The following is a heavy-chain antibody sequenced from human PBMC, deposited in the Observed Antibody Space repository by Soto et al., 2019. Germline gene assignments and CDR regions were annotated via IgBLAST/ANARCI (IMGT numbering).Heavy chain of an antibody. CDR2: IHYSGTA. D-gene: IGHD2-21*01. V-gene: IGHV4-59*08. J-gene: IGHJ4*02. Sequence: SETLSLTCTLSGDSVSNHFWSWIRQPPGKGLEWIAFIHYSGTANYNPSLRSRVTISVDTPKNQLSLRLTSVTAADTAVYYCARHPRTSGGERTFDYWGQGTMVTVS. CDR1: GDSVSNHF. CDR3: ARHPRTSGGERTFDY.